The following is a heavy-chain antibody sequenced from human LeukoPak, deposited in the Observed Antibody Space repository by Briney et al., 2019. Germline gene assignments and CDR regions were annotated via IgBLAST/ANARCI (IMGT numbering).Heavy chain of an antibody. CDR1: GYTFTSHA. J-gene: IGHJ4*02. D-gene: IGHD1-26*01. CDR2: INAGNGNT. V-gene: IGHV1-3*01. Sequence: ASVKVSCKASGYTFTSHAMHWVRQAPGQRLEWMGWINAGNGNTKYSQKFQGRVTITRDTSASTAYMELSSLRSEDTAVYYCARAVMVGVFDYWGQGTLVTVSS. CDR3: ARAVMVGVFDY.